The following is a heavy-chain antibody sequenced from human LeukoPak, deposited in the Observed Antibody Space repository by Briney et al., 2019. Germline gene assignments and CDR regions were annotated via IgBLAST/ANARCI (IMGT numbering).Heavy chain of an antibody. V-gene: IGHV3-33*01. CDR3: ARDRVQIRMVGGRDAFDI. Sequence: GGSLRLSCAASGFTFSAYGMHWVRQAPGKGLEWVAVIWYDGSNIYYADSVKGRFTISRDNSKNTLYLQMNSLRAEDTAVYYCARDRVQIRMVGGRDAFDIWGQGKMVTVSS. D-gene: IGHD1-26*01. CDR1: GFTFSAYG. J-gene: IGHJ3*02. CDR2: IWYDGSNI.